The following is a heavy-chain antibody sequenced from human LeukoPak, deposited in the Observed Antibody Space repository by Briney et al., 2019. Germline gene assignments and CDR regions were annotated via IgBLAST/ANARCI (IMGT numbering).Heavy chain of an antibody. V-gene: IGHV3-74*01. CDR1: GFTFSSYA. J-gene: IGHJ4*02. Sequence: PGGSLRLSCAASGFTFSSYAMSWVRQAPGKGLVWVSRINSDGSSTSYADSVKGRFTISRDNAKNTLYLQMNSLRAEDTAVYYCARDTGGCSSTSCYEFDYWGQGTLVTVSS. D-gene: IGHD2-2*01. CDR3: ARDTGGCSSTSCYEFDY. CDR2: INSDGSST.